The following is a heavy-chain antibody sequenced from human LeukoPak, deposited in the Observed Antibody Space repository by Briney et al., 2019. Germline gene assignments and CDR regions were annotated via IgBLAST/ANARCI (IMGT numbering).Heavy chain of an antibody. CDR2: ISSTGGTA. CDR3: AKGGYGDYLV. J-gene: IGHJ4*02. D-gene: IGHD4-17*01. Sequence: TGGSLRLSCAASGFTFSSFGMSWVRQAPGKGLEWVSAISSTGGTAYYADSVKGRFTISRDNSKNTLYLQMNSLRAEDTAVYYCAKGGYGDYLVWGQGTLVTVSS. CDR1: GFTFSSFG. V-gene: IGHV3-23*01.